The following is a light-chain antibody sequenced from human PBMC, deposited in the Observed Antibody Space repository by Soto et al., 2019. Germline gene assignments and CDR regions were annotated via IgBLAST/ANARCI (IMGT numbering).Light chain of an antibody. J-gene: IGLJ1*01. CDR2: EVS. V-gene: IGLV2-23*02. CDR3: CSHARSYV. Sequence: QSALTQHASVSGSPGQSITISCSGSSSDVGRYNLVSWYQQLPGKAPKLMIYEVSKRPSGVSDRFSGSKSGNTASLTISGLHTEDEADYYCCSHARSYVFGSGTKVTVL. CDR1: SSDVGRYNL.